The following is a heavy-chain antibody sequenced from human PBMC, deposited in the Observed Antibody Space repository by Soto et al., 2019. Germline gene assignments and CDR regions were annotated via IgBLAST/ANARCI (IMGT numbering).Heavy chain of an antibody. CDR3: ARKVAGLLWFGELSHKHDY. D-gene: IGHD3-10*01. J-gene: IGHJ4*02. CDR1: GGSVNIGTYY. V-gene: IGHV4-61*01. Sequence: PSETLSLTCTVPGGSVNIGTYYWSWIRQPPGKGLEWIGYIYYSGSTNYNPSLKSRVTISVDTSKNQFSLKLSSVTAADTAVYYCARKVAGLLWFGELSHKHDYWGQGTLVTVSS. CDR2: IYYSGST.